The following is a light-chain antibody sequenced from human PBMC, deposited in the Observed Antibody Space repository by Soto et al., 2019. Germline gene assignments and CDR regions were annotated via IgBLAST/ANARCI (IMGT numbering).Light chain of an antibody. Sequence: DLPMTQSPSTLSASVGDTVTITCRASQSLSYWLAWYQQKPGQAPKLLIHKASTLESGVPSRFSGSGSGTEFTLTISSLQPDDFATFYCQQYDRFPYTFGQGTKLEIK. V-gene: IGKV1-5*03. CDR3: QQYDRFPYT. CDR1: QSLSYW. J-gene: IGKJ2*01. CDR2: KAS.